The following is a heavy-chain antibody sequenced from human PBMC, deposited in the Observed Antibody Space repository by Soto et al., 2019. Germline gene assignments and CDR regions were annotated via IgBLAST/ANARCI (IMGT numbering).Heavy chain of an antibody. J-gene: IGHJ5*02. D-gene: IGHD6-13*01. CDR3: ARDRVVAAAGSWFDP. CDR2: INPSGGST. Sequence: ASVKVSCKASGYTFTSYYMHWVRQAPGQGLEWMGIINPSGGSTSYAQKFQGRVTMTRDTSTSTVYMELSSLRSEDTAVYYCARDRVVAAAGSWFDPWGQGTLVTVSS. V-gene: IGHV1-46*01. CDR1: GYTFTSYY.